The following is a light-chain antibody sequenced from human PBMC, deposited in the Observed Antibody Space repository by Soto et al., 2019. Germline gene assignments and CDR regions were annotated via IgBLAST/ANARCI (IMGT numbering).Light chain of an antibody. V-gene: IGLV2-14*01. CDR1: SSDVGGYNY. J-gene: IGLJ1*01. CDR2: GVS. CDR3: SSYTSSSTLYV. Sequence: QSFLTQPASVSGSPGRSITISCTGTSSDVGGYNYVSWYQQHPGKAPKLMIYGVSNRPSGVSNRFSGSKSGNTASLTISGLQAEDEADYYCSSYTSSSTLYVFGTGTKVTVL.